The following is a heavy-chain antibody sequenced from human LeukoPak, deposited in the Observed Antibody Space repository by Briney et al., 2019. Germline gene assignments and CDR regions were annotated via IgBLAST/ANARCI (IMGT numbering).Heavy chain of an antibody. CDR2: ISYDGCNE. J-gene: IGHJ1*01. D-gene: IGHD1-14*01. CDR1: GFIFSSYA. V-gene: IGHV3-30-3*01. CDR3: ARDRQETGTHFQH. Sequence: PGGSLRLSCAASGFIFSSYAMHWVRQAPGKGLEWVAVISYDGCNEYYADSVKGRFTISRDNSKNTLCLQMNSLRAEDTAVYYCARDRQETGTHFQHWGQGTLVTVSS.